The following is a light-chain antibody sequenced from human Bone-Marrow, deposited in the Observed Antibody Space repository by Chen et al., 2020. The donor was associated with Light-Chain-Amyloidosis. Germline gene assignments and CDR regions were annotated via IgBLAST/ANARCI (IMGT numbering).Light chain of an antibody. V-gene: IGLV2-23*02. J-gene: IGLJ3*02. CDR2: EVT. CDR3: CSYAGSRTLV. Sequence: QSALAQPASVSGSPGQSITISCTGTSSDVGTYNLVSWYQQHPGRAPKLMIYEVTKRPSGISDRFSGSKSGNPASLTISGLQAEDEADYYCCSYAGSRTLVFGGGTKLTVL. CDR1: SSDVGTYNL.